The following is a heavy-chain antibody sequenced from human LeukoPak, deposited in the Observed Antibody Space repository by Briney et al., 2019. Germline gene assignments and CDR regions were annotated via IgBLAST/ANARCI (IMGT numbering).Heavy chain of an antibody. CDR1: GYSFTSYW. CDR2: IYPGDSDT. V-gene: IGHV5-51*01. Sequence: GESLKISCKGSGYSFTSYWIGWVRQMPGKGLEWMGIIYPGDSDTRYSPSFQGQVTISADKSLSTAYLQWSSLKASDSAMYYCARGSGSYHTAYMNWGQGSPVTVSS. CDR3: ARGSGSYHTAYMN. J-gene: IGHJ4*02. D-gene: IGHD1-26*01.